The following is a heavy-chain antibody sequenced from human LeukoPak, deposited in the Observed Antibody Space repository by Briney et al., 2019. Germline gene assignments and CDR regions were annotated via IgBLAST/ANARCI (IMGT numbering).Heavy chain of an antibody. CDR3: ARDDYYGSGSLDY. V-gene: IGHV3-7*04. D-gene: IGHD3-10*01. J-gene: IGHJ4*02. Sequence: GSLRLSCAASGFTFSSYWMSWVRQAPGKGLEWVASINQDGSEKYYVDSVKGRFTISRDNAKNSLYLQMNSLRAEDTAVYYCARDDYYGSGSLDYWGQGTLVTVSS. CDR1: GFTFSSYW. CDR2: INQDGSEK.